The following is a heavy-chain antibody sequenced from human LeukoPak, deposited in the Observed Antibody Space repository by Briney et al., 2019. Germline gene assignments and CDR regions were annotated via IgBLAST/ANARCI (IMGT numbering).Heavy chain of an antibody. D-gene: IGHD5-18*01. Sequence: GGSLRLSCAASGFTFSSFRMSWVRLAPGKGLEWVANIKQDGSEKYYVDSVKGRFTISRDNAKNSLYLQMNSLRAEDTAVYYCARLNVGIQLWLRVDAFDIWGQGTMVTVSS. CDR1: GFTFSSFR. CDR2: IKQDGSEK. J-gene: IGHJ3*02. CDR3: ARLNVGIQLWLRVDAFDI. V-gene: IGHV3-7*01.